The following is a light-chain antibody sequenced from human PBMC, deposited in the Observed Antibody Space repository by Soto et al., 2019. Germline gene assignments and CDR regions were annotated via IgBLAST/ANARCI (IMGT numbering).Light chain of an antibody. CDR3: QSYDSSLSGSDV. CDR1: DSNIGAGYD. Sequence: QSVLTQPPSVSGAPGQTVTISCSGGDSNIGAGYDLHWYQQLPGTAPKLLIHSNYLRASGVPDRFSASKSVTSASLAIIGLQADDEADYYCQSYDSSLSGSDVFGTGTKLTVL. CDR2: SNY. V-gene: IGLV1-40*01. J-gene: IGLJ1*01.